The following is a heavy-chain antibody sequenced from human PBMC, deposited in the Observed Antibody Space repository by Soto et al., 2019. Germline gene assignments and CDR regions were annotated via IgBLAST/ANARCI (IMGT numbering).Heavy chain of an antibody. Sequence: SGPTLVNPTQTLTLTCTFSGFSLSTSGVGVGWIRQPPGKALEWLALIYWDDDKRYSPSLKSRLTITKDTSKNQVVLTMTNMDPVDTATYYCAHRPIAAAGLPFDYWGQGTLVTAPS. CDR2: IYWDDDK. CDR1: GFSLSTSGVG. D-gene: IGHD6-13*01. V-gene: IGHV2-5*02. J-gene: IGHJ4*02. CDR3: AHRPIAAAGLPFDY.